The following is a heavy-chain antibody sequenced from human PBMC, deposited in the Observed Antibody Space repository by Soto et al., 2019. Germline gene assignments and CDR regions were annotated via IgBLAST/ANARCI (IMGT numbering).Heavy chain of an antibody. CDR2: IYYSGST. Sequence: SETLSLPCTVSGCSISSSSYYWGWIRQPPGKGLEWIGSIYYSGSTYYNPSLKSRVTISVDTSKNQFSLKLSSVTAADTAVYYCARHDLMVRGVIITPRYRYYGMDVWGQGTTVTVSS. CDR3: ARHDLMVRGVIITPRYRYYGMDV. J-gene: IGHJ6*02. V-gene: IGHV4-39*01. CDR1: GCSISSSSYY. D-gene: IGHD3-10*01.